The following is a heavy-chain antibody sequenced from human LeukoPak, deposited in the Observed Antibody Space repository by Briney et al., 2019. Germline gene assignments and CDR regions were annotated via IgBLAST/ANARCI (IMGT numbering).Heavy chain of an antibody. CDR3: ARRGAVTSGWDY. V-gene: IGHV3-53*04. CDR1: GFTVSSNY. D-gene: IGHD6-19*01. J-gene: IGHJ4*02. Sequence: GRSLRLSCAASGFTVSSNYMSWVRQAPGKGLEWVSVIYSGGSTYYADSVKGRFTIFRHNSKNTLYLQMNSLRAEDTAVYYCARRGAVTSGWDYWGQGTLVTVSS. CDR2: IYSGGST.